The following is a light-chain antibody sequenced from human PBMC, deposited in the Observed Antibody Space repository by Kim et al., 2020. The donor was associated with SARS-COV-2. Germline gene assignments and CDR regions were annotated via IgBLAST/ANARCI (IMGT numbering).Light chain of an antibody. V-gene: IGKV3-11*01. Sequence: LFPGERATLSGRASQSVSSYLAWYQQKPGQAPRLLIYDASNRATGIPARFSGSGSGTDFTLTINSLEPEDFAVYYCQQRTDWPLTFGGGTKVDIK. CDR3: QQRTDWPLT. CDR2: DAS. CDR1: QSVSSY. J-gene: IGKJ4*01.